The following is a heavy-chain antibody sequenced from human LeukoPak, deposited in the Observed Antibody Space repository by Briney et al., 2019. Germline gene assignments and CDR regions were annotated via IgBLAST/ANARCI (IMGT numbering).Heavy chain of an antibody. D-gene: IGHD2/OR15-2a*01. V-gene: IGHV3-30*03. CDR2: ISYDGSDK. J-gene: IGHJ4*02. CDR1: GFTFSYYG. CDR3: ARRGDCNRGTCYDLDY. Sequence: GGSLRFSCAASGFTFSYYGMHWVRQAPGKGLEWVALISYDGSDKYYADSVKGRFTISRDNSKNTLSLQMNSLRPEDTAFYFCARRGDCNRGTCYDLDYWGQGTLVTVSS.